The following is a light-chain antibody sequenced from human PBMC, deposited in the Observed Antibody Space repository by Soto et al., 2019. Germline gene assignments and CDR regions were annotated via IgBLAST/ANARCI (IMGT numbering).Light chain of an antibody. CDR2: GAS. CDR3: QQYYNWPRT. V-gene: IGKV3-15*01. Sequence: EIVMTXSPATLSVSXXXGATLSCRASQSLGSNLAWYQQKAGQAPRLLIYGASTRATGIPARFSGRGSGTDFTLTISSLQSEDFAVYYCQQYYNWPRTFGPGTKVEIK. CDR1: QSLGSN. J-gene: IGKJ1*01.